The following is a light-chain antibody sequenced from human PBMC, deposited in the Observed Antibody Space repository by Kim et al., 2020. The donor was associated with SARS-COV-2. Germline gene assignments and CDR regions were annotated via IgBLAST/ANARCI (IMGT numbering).Light chain of an antibody. J-gene: IGKJ3*01. Sequence: SPGERASLPCRASQSVSSSYLAWYQQKPGQAPRLLIYGASSRATGIPDRFSGSGSGTDFTLTISRLEPEDFAVYYCQQSGSSPFAFGPGTKVDIK. CDR3: QQSGSSPFA. CDR2: GAS. V-gene: IGKV3-20*01. CDR1: QSVSSSY.